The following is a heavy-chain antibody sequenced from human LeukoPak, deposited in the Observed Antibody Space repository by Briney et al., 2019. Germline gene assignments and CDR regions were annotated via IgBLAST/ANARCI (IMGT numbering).Heavy chain of an antibody. J-gene: IGHJ4*02. Sequence: SGGSLRLSCAASGFTFSSYAMSWVRQAPGKGLEWVSGVSGGGGTYYADSVKGRFTISRDNSKSTLYLQMNSLRAEDTALYYCAKMRYASGWYTDYWGQGTLVTVSS. CDR2: VSGGGGT. D-gene: IGHD6-19*01. CDR3: AKMRYASGWYTDY. CDR1: GFTFSSYA. V-gene: IGHV3-23*01.